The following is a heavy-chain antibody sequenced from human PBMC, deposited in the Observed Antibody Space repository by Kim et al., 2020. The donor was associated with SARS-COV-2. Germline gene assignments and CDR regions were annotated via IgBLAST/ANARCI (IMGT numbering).Heavy chain of an antibody. Sequence: SETLSLTCTVSGGSISSYYWSWIRQPPGKGLEWIGYIYYSGSTNYNPSLKSRVTISVDTSKNQFSLKLSSVTAADTAVYYCARDLSYGSGCWFDPWGQGTLVTVSS. CDR1: GGSISSYY. J-gene: IGHJ5*02. D-gene: IGHD6-19*01. CDR3: ARDLSYGSGCWFDP. CDR2: IYYSGST. V-gene: IGHV4-59*01.